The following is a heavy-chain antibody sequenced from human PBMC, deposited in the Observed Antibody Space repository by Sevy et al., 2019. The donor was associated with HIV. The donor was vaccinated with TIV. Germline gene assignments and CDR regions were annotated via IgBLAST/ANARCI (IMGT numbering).Heavy chain of an antibody. Sequence: GGSLRLSCAASGFPFSTHAMSWVRQAPGKGLEWVSAISASGGSTYYEDSVKGRFTISRENSKNMVYVQMNSLRAEDTAVYYCAKHGYTSGWRDAFDVWGQGTMVTVSS. V-gene: IGHV3-23*01. CDR2: ISASGGST. D-gene: IGHD6-19*01. CDR1: GFPFSTHA. CDR3: AKHGYTSGWRDAFDV. J-gene: IGHJ3*01.